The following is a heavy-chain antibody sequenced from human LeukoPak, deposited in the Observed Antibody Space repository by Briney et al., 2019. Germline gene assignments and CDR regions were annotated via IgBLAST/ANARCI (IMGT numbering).Heavy chain of an antibody. CDR2: ISGSGGST. V-gene: IGHV3-23*01. D-gene: IGHD1-26*01. CDR1: GFTFSSYG. CDR3: ARDGLVGPFSY. Sequence: SGGSLRLSCAASGFTFSSYGMSWVRQAPGKGLEWVSAISGSGGSTYYADSVKGRFTISRDNSKNTLYLQMNSLRAEDTAVYYCARDGLVGPFSYWGQGTLVTVSS. J-gene: IGHJ4*02.